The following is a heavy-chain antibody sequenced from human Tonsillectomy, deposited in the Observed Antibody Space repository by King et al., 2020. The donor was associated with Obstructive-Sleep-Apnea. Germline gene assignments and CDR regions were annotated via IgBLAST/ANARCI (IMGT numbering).Heavy chain of an antibody. CDR3: AKGERSGWYLGHYFDY. J-gene: IGHJ4*02. V-gene: IGHV3-9*01. D-gene: IGHD6-19*01. Sequence: DVQLVESGGGLVQPGRSLRLSCAASGFTFDDYGMHWVRQTPGKGLEWVSGISWNSGSIGYADSVKGRFTISRDKAKNSVYLQMNSLRVEDTALYYCAKGERSGWYLGHYFDYWGQGTLVTVSS. CDR2: ISWNSGSI. CDR1: GFTFDDYG.